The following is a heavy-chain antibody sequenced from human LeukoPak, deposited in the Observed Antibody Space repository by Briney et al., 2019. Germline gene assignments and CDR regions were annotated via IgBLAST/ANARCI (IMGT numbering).Heavy chain of an antibody. Sequence: GGSLRLSCEASGFTFSNYWMSWVRQAPGKGLEWVANIKYDGSEKYYVDSVKGRFTISRDNAKNSLYLQMNSLRAEDTAVYYCARGDHRGYSYGTSAVDYWGQGTLVTVSS. CDR3: ARGDHRGYSYGTSAVDY. CDR2: IKYDGSEK. D-gene: IGHD5-18*01. CDR1: GFTFSNYW. V-gene: IGHV3-7*01. J-gene: IGHJ4*02.